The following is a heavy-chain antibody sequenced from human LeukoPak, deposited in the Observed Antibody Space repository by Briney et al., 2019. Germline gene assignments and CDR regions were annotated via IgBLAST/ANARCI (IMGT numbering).Heavy chain of an antibody. CDR2: INPNSGGT. J-gene: IGHJ4*02. V-gene: IGHV1-2*04. Sequence: ASVKVSCKASGYTFTGYYTHWVRQAPGHGLEWMGWINPNSGGTNYAQQFQGWVTITRGTSISTAYMELRRLRSDDTAVYYCARENDSSSWYDYWLQGTLVTVSS. D-gene: IGHD6-13*01. CDR1: GYTFTGYY. CDR3: ARENDSSSWYDY.